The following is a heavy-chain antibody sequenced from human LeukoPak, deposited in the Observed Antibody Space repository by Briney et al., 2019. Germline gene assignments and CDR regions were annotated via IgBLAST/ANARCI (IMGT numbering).Heavy chain of an antibody. CDR3: ARGKGPGDGYNNRAFDI. CDR1: GGSISSYY. CDR2: IYDSGST. V-gene: IGHV4-59*01. J-gene: IGHJ3*02. D-gene: IGHD5-24*01. Sequence: PSETLSLTCTVSGGSISSYYWSWIRQPPGKGLEWIGYIYDSGSTNYNPSLKSRVIISVDTSKNQFSLKLSSVTAADTAVYYCARGKGPGDGYNNRAFDIWGQGTMVTVSS.